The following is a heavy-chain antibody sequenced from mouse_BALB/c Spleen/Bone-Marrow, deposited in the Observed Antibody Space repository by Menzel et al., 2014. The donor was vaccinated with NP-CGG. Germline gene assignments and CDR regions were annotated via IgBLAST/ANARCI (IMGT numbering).Heavy chain of an antibody. CDR3: ARHYYGSSDAMDY. J-gene: IGHJ4*01. D-gene: IGHD1-1*01. CDR2: IFPGTGTT. CDR1: GYTFTNYW. V-gene: IGHV1S132*01. Sequence: VQGVESGAELVKPGASMKLSCKTSGYTFTNYWIQWVKQRPGQGLGWIGEIFPGTGTTYYNEKFKGKATLTIDTSSSTAYMQLSSLTSEDSAVYFCARHYYGSSDAMDYWGQGTSVTVSS.